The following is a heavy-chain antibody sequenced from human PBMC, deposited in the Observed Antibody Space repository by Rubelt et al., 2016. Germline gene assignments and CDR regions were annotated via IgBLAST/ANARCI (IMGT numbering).Heavy chain of an antibody. CDR2: ISSNGGST. D-gene: IGHD3-22*01. J-gene: IGHJ3*02. V-gene: IGHV3-64*04. Sequence: QAPGKGLEYVSAISSNGGSTYYADSVKGRFTISRDNSKNTLYLQMNSLRAEDTAVYYCASTSNPPGSTYYYDSSGYTFDIWGQGTMVTVSS. CDR3: ASTSNPPGSTYYYDSSGYTFDI.